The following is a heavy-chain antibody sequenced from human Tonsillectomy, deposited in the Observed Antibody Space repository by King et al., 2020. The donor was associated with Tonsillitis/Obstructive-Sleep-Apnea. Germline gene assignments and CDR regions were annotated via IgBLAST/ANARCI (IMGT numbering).Heavy chain of an antibody. V-gene: IGHV3-33*01. CDR1: GFTFSSYG. Sequence: VQLVESGGGVVQPGRSLRLSCAASGFTFSSYGMHWVRQAPGKGLEWVAVIWYDGSNKYYADSVKGRFTISRDNSKNTLYLQMNSLRAEDTAVYYCARDGNILRFLDYYYMDVWGKGTTVTVSS. CDR3: ARDGNILRFLDYYYMDV. D-gene: IGHD3-3*01. J-gene: IGHJ6*03. CDR2: IWYDGSNK.